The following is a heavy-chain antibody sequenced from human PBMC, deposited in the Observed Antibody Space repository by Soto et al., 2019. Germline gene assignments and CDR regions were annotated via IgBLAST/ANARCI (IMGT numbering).Heavy chain of an antibody. CDR2: IIPIFGTA. CDR1: GGTFSSYA. J-gene: IGHJ6*02. CDR3: ARGKMARGQYYYGMDV. V-gene: IGHV1-69*06. Sequence: QVQLVQSGAEVKKPGSSVKVSCKASGGTFSSYAISWVRQAPGQGLEWMGGIIPIFGTANYAQKFQGRVTITADKSTSTAYTELSSLRSDDTAVYYCARGKMARGQYYYGMDVWGQGTTVTVSS.